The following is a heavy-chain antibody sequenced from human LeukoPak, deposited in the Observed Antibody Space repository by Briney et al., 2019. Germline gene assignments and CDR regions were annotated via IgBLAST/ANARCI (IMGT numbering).Heavy chain of an antibody. V-gene: IGHV4-59*01. CDR2: ISSSGST. CDR3: ARLNYGFPDY. D-gene: IGHD3-3*01. J-gene: IGHJ4*02. Sequence: ETLSLTCTVSGGSISSYYWSWIRQPPGKGLEWIGYISSSGSTDYNSSLKSRVTISLDTSKNQFSLKLNSVTAADTAVYYCARLNYGFPDYWGQGTLVTVSS. CDR1: GGSISSYY.